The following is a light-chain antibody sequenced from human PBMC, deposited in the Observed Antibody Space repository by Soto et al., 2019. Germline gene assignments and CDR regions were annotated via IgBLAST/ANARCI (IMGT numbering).Light chain of an antibody. CDR1: RSNIGSNT. J-gene: IGLJ2*01. Sequence: QPVLTQPPSASGAPGQRVTISCSGSRSNIGSNTVHWYQQFPGTAPKLLVYRTDHRPSGVPDRFSGSKSGTSASLAISGLQSEDESYYYCASWDDMLSGPVLGGGTKLTVL. V-gene: IGLV1-44*01. CDR2: RTD. CDR3: ASWDDMLSGPV.